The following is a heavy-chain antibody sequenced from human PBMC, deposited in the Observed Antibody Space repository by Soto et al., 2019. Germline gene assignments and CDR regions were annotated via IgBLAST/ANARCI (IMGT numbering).Heavy chain of an antibody. CDR3: APISSSSWYWDH. CDR1: GFTFSSYA. J-gene: IGHJ4*02. CDR2: ISGSGGST. D-gene: IGHD6-13*01. Sequence: EVQLLESGGGLVQPGGSLRLSCAASGFTFSSYAMSWVRQAPGKGLEWVSAISGSGGSTYYADSVKGRFTITRDNSKNTRYLKMNSLSAEDTAVYYCAPISSSSWYWDHWGQGTLVTVSS. V-gene: IGHV3-23*01.